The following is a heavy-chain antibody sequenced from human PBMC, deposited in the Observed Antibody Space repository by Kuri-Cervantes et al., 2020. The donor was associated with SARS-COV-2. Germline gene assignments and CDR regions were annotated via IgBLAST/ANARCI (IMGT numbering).Heavy chain of an antibody. CDR1: GFTFSSYA. CDR3: AKVYSSSWYGPGV. Sequence: LSLTCAASGFTFSSYAMSWVRQAPGKGLEWVSAISGSGGSTYYADSVKGRFTISRDNSKNTLYLQMNSLRAEDTAVYYCAKVYSSSWYGPGVWGQGPTVTVSS. V-gene: IGHV3-23*01. J-gene: IGHJ6*02. CDR2: ISGSGGST. D-gene: IGHD6-13*01.